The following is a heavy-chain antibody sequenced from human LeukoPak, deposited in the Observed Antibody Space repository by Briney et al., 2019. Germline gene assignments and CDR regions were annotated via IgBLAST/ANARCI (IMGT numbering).Heavy chain of an antibody. J-gene: IGHJ6*02. D-gene: IGHD3-3*01. V-gene: IGHV4-39*01. CDR2: IYYSGST. CDR1: GGSLSSSSYY. CDR3: ATFTISTLSGDGMDV. Sequence: SETLSLTCTVSGGSLSSSSYYWGWIRQPPGKGLEWIGSIYYSGSTYYNPSLKSRVTISVDTSKNQFSLKLSSVTAADTAVYYCATFTISTLSGDGMDVWGQGTTVTVSS.